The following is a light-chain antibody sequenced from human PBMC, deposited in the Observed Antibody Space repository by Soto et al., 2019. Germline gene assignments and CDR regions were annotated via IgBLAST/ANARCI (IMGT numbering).Light chain of an antibody. CDR3: QQYGSSPT. CDR1: QSVNSN. CDR2: GTS. V-gene: IGKV3-20*01. J-gene: IGKJ1*01. Sequence: EIVMTQSPATLSLSPGERATLSCRASQSVNSNLAWYQQKAGQAPRLLIYGTSTRATGIPDRISGSGSGTDFTLTVSRLEPEDFAVYYCQQYGSSPTFGQGTKVDIK.